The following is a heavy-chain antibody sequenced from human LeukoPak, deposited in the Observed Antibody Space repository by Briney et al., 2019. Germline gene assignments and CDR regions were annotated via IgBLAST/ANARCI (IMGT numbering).Heavy chain of an antibody. CDR1: GFSFDDYA. Sequence: GGSLRLSCAAFGFSFDDYAMHWVRQSAGAGLEWVSGVTWNSDKIVYADSVKGRFTISRDNAKNSLYLLMNSLRAEDAAVYYCARHAKYYGADGGYAFDLWGQGTLVTVSS. CDR3: ARHAKYYGADGGYAFDL. J-gene: IGHJ4*02. D-gene: IGHD2-21*01. V-gene: IGHV3-9*01. CDR2: VTWNSDKI.